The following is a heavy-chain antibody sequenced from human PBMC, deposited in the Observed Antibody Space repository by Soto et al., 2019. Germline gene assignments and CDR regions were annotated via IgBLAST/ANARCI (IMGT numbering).Heavy chain of an antibody. J-gene: IGHJ6*02. CDR3: ARDHPRGYEHYYSGMDV. Sequence: ASVKVSCKASGYTFTGYYIHWVRQAPGQGLEWMGWISAYNGNTNYAQKLQGRVTMTTDTSTSTAYMELRSLRSDDTAVYYCARDHPRGYEHYYSGMDVWGQGTTVTVSS. CDR2: ISAYNGNT. V-gene: IGHV1-18*04. D-gene: IGHD5-12*01. CDR1: GYTFTGYY.